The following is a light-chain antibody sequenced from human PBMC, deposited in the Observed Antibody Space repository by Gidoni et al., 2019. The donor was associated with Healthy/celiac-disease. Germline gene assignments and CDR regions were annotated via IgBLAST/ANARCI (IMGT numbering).Light chain of an antibody. CDR1: HSVSSSY. J-gene: IGKJ1*01. V-gene: IGKV3-20*01. CDR2: GAS. Sequence: EIVLTQSPGTLSLSPGDRATLSCRASHSVSSSYLAWYQQKPGQAPRLLIYGASSRATCIPDRFSGSGSGTDFTLTISRLEPEDFAVYYCQQYGSSPWTFGQGTKVEIK. CDR3: QQYGSSPWT.